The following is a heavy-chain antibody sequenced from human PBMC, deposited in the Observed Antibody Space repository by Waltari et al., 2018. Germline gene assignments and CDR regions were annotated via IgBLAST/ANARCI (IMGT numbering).Heavy chain of an antibody. J-gene: IGHJ4*02. Sequence: QVQLVRSGAEVKKPGSSVKVSCKASGGTFSSYAISWVRQAPGQGLEWMGRTIPIVGTANYGQKFQGRVTITADKSTSTAYMELSSLRSEETAVYYCARSQSIAARHIDYWGQGTLVTVSS. CDR2: TIPIVGTA. CDR3: ARSQSIAARHIDY. D-gene: IGHD6-6*01. V-gene: IGHV1-69*04. CDR1: GGTFSSYA.